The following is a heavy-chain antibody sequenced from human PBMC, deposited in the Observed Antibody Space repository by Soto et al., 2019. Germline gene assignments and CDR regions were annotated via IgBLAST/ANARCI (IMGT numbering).Heavy chain of an antibody. CDR3: ARGRSNLDV. V-gene: IGHV4-34*01. CDR1: GGSISDYY. CDR2: INHSEST. J-gene: IGHJ6*02. Sequence: QVQLQQWGAGLLKPSETLSLTCAAYGGSISDYYWTWIRQPPGKGLEWIGEINHSESTNYNPSLKSRVTMSVDTSKHQFSLMLRSVTAADTAVYYCARGRSNLDVWGQGTTVTVSS.